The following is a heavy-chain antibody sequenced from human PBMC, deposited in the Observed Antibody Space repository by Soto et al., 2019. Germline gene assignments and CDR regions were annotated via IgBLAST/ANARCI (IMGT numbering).Heavy chain of an antibody. D-gene: IGHD4-17*01. CDR1: GGSSGSDY. J-gene: IGHJ5*02. CDR3: ARETYGDYVGYFAP. V-gene: IGHV4-59*12. CDR2: IYYSGST. Sequence: SQPKCLTCTVSGGSSGSDYCRWIRQPPGKGLEWIGYIYYSGSTYYNPSLKSRVIISVDRSKNQFSLKVRSVTAADTAVYYCARETYGDYVGYFAPWGQGIQVTVSS.